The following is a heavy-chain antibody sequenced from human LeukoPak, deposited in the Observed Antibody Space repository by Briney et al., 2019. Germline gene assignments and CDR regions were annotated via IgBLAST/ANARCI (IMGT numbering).Heavy chain of an antibody. CDR3: ARHIWGTVWFDP. V-gene: IGHV4-39*01. CDR1: GGSISSSSYY. D-gene: IGHD3-16*01. CDR2: IYYSGST. J-gene: IGHJ5*02. Sequence: PSETLSLTCTVSGGSISSSSYYWGWIRQPPGKGLEWIGSIYYSGSTYYNPSLKSRVTISVDTTKNQFSLKLSSVTAADTAVYYCARHIWGTVWFDPWGQGTLVTVSS.